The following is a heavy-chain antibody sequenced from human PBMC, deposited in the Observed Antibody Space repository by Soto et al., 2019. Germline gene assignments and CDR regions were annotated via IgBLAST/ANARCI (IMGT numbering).Heavy chain of an antibody. CDR3: AKARRGLDGMDV. J-gene: IGHJ6*02. V-gene: IGHV3-23*01. CDR1: GITFSSYA. Sequence: PGGSLRLSCAASGITFSSYAMSWVRQAPGKGLEWVSAISSSGGSTYYADSVKGRFTSSRDNAKNALYLQMNSLRAEATAVYYCAKARRGLDGMDVWGQGTTVTVSS. CDR2: ISSSGGST. D-gene: IGHD3-16*01.